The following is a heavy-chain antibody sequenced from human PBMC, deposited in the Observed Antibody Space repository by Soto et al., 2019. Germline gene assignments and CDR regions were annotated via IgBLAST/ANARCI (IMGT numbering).Heavy chain of an antibody. CDR3: ARYWNAGTLYGAFDI. V-gene: IGHV1-69*06. CDR1: GGSFNNYV. Sequence: QVQLVQSGAEVRKPGSSLKVSCEASGGSFNNYVISWLRQAPGLGLEWMGGIIPNYEAANYAQKFRGRLTITADKATNTAYMELNSLRPEDTATYYCARYWNAGTLYGAFDIWGQGTTVIVS. CDR2: IIPNYEAA. J-gene: IGHJ3*02. D-gene: IGHD6-13*01.